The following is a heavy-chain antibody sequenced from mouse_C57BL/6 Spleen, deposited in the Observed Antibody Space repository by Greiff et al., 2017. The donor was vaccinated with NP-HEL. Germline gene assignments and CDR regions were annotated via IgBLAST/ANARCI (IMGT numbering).Heavy chain of an antibody. CDR2: IDPENGDT. CDR3: TPNLRFMDY. Sequence: VHVKQSGAELVRPGASVKLSCTASGFNIKDDYMHWVEQRPEQGLEWIGWIDPENGDTEYASKFQGKATITADTSSNTAYLQLSSLTSEDTAVYYCTPNLRFMDYWGQGTSVTVSS. J-gene: IGHJ4*01. D-gene: IGHD1-1*01. CDR1: GFNIKDDY. V-gene: IGHV14-4*01.